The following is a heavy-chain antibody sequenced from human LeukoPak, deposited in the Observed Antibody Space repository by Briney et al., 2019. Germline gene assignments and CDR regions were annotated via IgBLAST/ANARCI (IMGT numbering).Heavy chain of an antibody. V-gene: IGHV3-30*02. Sequence: GGSLRLSCAASGFTFSSYGMHWVRQAPGKGLEWVAFIRYDGSNKYYADSVKGRFTISRDNSKNTLYLQMNSLRAEDTAVYYCARGRVDSMVRGVIITRFDYWGQGTLVTVSS. J-gene: IGHJ4*02. CDR3: ARGRVDSMVRGVIITRFDY. D-gene: IGHD3-10*01. CDR1: GFTFSSYG. CDR2: IRYDGSNK.